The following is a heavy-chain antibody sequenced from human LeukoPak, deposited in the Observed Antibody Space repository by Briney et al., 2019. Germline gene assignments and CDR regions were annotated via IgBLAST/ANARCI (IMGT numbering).Heavy chain of an antibody. CDR2: ISSSGSYI. J-gene: IGHJ5*02. D-gene: IGHD6-25*01. CDR3: ARDVEKRLVLGRFDP. CDR1: GFTFSDHY. Sequence: SGGSLRPSCAASGFTFSDHYMSWIRQAPGKGLEWISYISSSGSYIYYADSVKGRFTISRDNAKNSVYLQMNSLRDEDTAVYYCARDVEKRLVLGRFDPRGEGSLVTVSS. V-gene: IGHV3-11*01.